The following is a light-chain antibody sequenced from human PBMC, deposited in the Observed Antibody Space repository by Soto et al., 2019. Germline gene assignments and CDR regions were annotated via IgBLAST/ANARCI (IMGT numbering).Light chain of an antibody. CDR3: TSYTISSTLV. V-gene: IGLV2-14*01. CDR2: EVS. J-gene: IGLJ3*02. CDR1: SSDVGTYNY. Sequence: QSALTQPASVSGSPGQSITFSCTGSSSDVGTYNYVSWYQQLPGKAPKLLIYEVSNRPSGVSDRFSGSKSGITASLTISGLQSEDEGDYYCTSYTISSTLVFGGGTQLTVL.